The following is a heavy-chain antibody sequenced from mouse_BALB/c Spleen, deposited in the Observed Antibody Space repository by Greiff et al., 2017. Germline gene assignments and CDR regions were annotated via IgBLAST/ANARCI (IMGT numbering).Heavy chain of an antibody. CDR1: GFTFSNYW. Sequence: EVKLEESGGGLVQPGGSMKLSCVASGFTFSNYWMNWVRQSPEKGLEWVAEIRLKSNNYATHYAESVKGRFTISRDDSKSSVYLQMNNLRAEDTGIYYCTLTMITPMDYWGQGTSVTVSS. CDR2: IRLKSNNYAT. J-gene: IGHJ4*01. V-gene: IGHV6-6*02. CDR3: TLTMITPMDY. D-gene: IGHD2-4*01.